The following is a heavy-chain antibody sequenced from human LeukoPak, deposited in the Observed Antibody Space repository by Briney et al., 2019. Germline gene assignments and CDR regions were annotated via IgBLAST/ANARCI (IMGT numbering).Heavy chain of an antibody. CDR3: ARGESSSFDY. D-gene: IGHD6-6*01. CDR1: GFIFSSYW. CDR2: IKEDGSEK. V-gene: IGHV3-7*01. J-gene: IGHJ4*02. Sequence: GGSLRLSCAASGFIFSSYWMNWVRQAPGKGLEWVANIKEDGSEKYYVDSVKGRFTISRDNAKNSLYLQMKSLRAEDTAVYYWARGESSSFDYWGQGTLVTVSS.